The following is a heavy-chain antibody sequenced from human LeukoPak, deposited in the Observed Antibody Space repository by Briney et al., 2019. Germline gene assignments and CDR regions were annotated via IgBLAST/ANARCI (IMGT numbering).Heavy chain of an antibody. V-gene: IGHV3-48*01. J-gene: IGHJ6*02. CDR3: ARVFPNYGMDV. CDR1: GFTFSSSE. Sequence: GGSLRLSCAASGFTFSSSEMNWMRQAPGKGLEWLSSISGSSTSIYYADSVKGRFTISRDNSKNSVYLEMNSLRVEDTALYYCARVFPNYGMDVWGQGTTVTASS. CDR2: ISGSSTSI. D-gene: IGHD3-10*02.